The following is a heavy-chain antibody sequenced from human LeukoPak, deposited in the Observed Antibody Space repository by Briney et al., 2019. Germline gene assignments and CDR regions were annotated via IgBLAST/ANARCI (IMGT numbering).Heavy chain of an antibody. D-gene: IGHD4-17*01. CDR3: ANLHGDYRDY. J-gene: IGHJ4*02. V-gene: IGHV3-9*01. CDR1: GFTFSSYA. Sequence: PGGSLRLSCAASGFTFSSYAMSWVRQAPGKGLEWVSGISWNSGNIGYADSLKGRFTISRDNAKNSLFLQMNSLRAEDTALYYCANLHGDYRDYWGQGTLVTVSS. CDR2: ISWNSGNI.